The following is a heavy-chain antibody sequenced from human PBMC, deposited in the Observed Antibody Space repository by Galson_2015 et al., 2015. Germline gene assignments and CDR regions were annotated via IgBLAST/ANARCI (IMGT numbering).Heavy chain of an antibody. CDR1: GFTFSSYD. D-gene: IGHD4-23*01. CDR3: ARADSGGGKFAFDI. CDR2: IGTAGDT. V-gene: IGHV3-13*01. Sequence: SLRLSCAASGFTFSSYDLHWVRQATGKGLEWVSAIGTAGDTYYPGSVKGRFTISRENAKNSLYLQMNSLRAGDTAVYYCARADSGGGKFAFDIWGQGTMVTVSS. J-gene: IGHJ3*02.